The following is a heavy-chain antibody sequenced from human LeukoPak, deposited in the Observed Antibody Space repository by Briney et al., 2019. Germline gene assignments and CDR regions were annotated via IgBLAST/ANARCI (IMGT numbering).Heavy chain of an antibody. CDR3: ARRGEYYGSGSPNWFDP. V-gene: IGHV4-39*01. CDR2: SYYSGST. CDR1: GGSISSSSYY. J-gene: IGHJ5*02. D-gene: IGHD3-10*01. Sequence: AETLSLTCTVSGGSISSSSYYWGWIRQPPGKGLEWVGSSYYSGSTYYNPSLKSRVIISVDTSKNQFPLKLSSVTAADTAVYYCARRGEYYGSGSPNWFDPWGQGTLVTVSS.